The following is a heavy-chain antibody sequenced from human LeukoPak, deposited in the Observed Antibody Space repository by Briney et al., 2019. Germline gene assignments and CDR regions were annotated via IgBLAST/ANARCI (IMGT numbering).Heavy chain of an antibody. CDR3: ARESGQYCSGGSCYRYYYYMDV. Sequence: ASVKVSCKAPGYTFTGYYMHWVRQAPGQGLEWMGWINPNSGGTNYAQKFQGRVTTTRDTSISTAYMELSRLRSDDTAVYYCARESGQYCSGGSCYRYYYYMDVWGKGTTVTVSS. V-gene: IGHV1-2*02. D-gene: IGHD2-15*01. CDR2: INPNSGGT. CDR1: GYTFTGYY. J-gene: IGHJ6*03.